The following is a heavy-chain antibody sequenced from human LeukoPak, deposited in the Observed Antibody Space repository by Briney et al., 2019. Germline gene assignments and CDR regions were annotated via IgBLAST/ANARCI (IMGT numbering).Heavy chain of an antibody. V-gene: IGHV3-33*03. CDR3: AKTYSRESGYDFFFHY. CDR2: ISYDGKNI. J-gene: IGHJ4*02. D-gene: IGHD5-12*01. Sequence: PGGSLRLSCAASGFSFSSYGFHWVRQAPGKGLEWVAAISYDGKNIHYAASEKGRFTISRDNSRNTVYLQMNSLRVEDTAVYYCAKTYSRESGYDFFFHYWGQGTRVTVSS. CDR1: GFSFSSYG.